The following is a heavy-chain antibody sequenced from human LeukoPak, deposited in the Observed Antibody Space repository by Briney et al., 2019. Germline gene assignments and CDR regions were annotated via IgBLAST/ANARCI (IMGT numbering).Heavy chain of an antibody. J-gene: IGHJ6*02. Sequence: PGGSLRLSCAASGFTFGDYAMHWVRQAPGKGLEWVSLITGDGDTYYADSVKGRFTISRDNSKYSLYLQMKSLRTEDTALYYCARGISTSGSYYYGMDVWGQGTTVTVSS. CDR1: GFTFGDYA. CDR3: ARGISTSGSYYYGMDV. D-gene: IGHD1-26*01. V-gene: IGHV3-43*02. CDR2: ITGDGDT.